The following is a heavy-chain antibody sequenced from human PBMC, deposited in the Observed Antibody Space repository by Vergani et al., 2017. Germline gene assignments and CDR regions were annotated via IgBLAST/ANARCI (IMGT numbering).Heavy chain of an antibody. V-gene: IGHV4-61*02. J-gene: IGHJ4*02. CDR3: ARGNY. CDR2: IYTSGST. Sequence: QVQLQESGPGLVKPSQTLSLTCTVSGGSISSGSYYWSWIRQPAGKGLEWIGRIYTSGSTHYNPSLKSRVTISVDTSKNQFSLKLSSVTAADTAVYYCARGNYWGQGTLVTVSS. CDR1: GGSISSGSYY.